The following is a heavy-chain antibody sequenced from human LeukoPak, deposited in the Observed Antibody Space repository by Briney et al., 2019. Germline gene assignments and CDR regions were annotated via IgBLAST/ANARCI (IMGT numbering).Heavy chain of an antibody. J-gene: IGHJ5*02. CDR3: RLQYCSGTSCYWFDP. D-gene: IGHD2-2*01. V-gene: IGHV4-34*03. CDR2: INHSGST. CDR1: GGSFSGYY. Sequence: SETLSLTCAVYGGSFSGYYWSWIRQPPGKGLEWIGEINHSGSTNYNPSLKSRVTISVDTSKNQFSLKLSSVTAADTAVYCARLQYCSGTSCYWFDPWGQGTLVTVSS.